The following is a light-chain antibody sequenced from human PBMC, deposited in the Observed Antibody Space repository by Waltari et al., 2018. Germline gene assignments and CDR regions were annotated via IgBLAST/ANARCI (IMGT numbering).Light chain of an antibody. CDR3: QSYDSSLSGSV. CDR1: SSNIGAGSD. CDR2: GNS. J-gene: IGLJ3*02. V-gene: IGLV1-40*01. Sequence: QSVLAQPPSVSGAPGQRVTISCSGSSSNIGAGSDVHWYQHLPGTAPKLLIYGNSNRPSGVPDRFSGSKSGTSASLAITGLQAEDEADYYRQSYDSSLSGSVFGGGTKLTVL.